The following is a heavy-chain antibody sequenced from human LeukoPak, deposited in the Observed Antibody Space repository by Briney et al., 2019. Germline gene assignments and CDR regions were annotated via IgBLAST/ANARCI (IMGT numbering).Heavy chain of an antibody. CDR2: INSDGCST. D-gene: IGHD3-22*01. J-gene: IGHJ4*02. Sequence: GGSLRLSCAASGFTFSSYWMHWVRQAPGKGLVWVSRINSDGCSTSYADSVKGRFTISRDNAKNTLYLQMNSLRAEDTAVYYCARDIEYYYDSSGPLDWGQGTLVTVSS. CDR1: GFTFSSYW. V-gene: IGHV3-74*01. CDR3: ARDIEYYYDSSGPLD.